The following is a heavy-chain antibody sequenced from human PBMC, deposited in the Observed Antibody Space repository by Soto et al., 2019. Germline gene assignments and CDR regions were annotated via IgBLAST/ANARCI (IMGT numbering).Heavy chain of an antibody. D-gene: IGHD6-13*01. V-gene: IGHV4-34*01. CDR3: ARGYGSNFDY. CDR2: VNHSGST. CDR1: GGSFSGYY. Sequence: SETLSLTCAVYGGSFSGYYWSXFRQPPGKGLEWIGEVNHSGSTNYNPSLKSRVTISVDTSKNQFSLKLSSVTAADTAVYYCARGYGSNFDYWGQGTLVTVSS. J-gene: IGHJ4*02.